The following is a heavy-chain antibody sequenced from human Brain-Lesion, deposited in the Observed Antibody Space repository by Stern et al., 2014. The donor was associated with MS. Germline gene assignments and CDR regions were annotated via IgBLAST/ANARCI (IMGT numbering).Heavy chain of an antibody. Sequence: VQLVESGPGLVKPSETLSLSCTVSGGSFSSSTFYWAWLRQPPGQGLEWIGNIYYSGFTYYNPSLKSLLTISSHFPTNQFPLQLSSVTAADTAIYYCARHDSVPRPSQLYSARDRGPGYFDYWGQGTLVTVSS. J-gene: IGHJ4*02. V-gene: IGHV4-39*01. CDR3: ARHDSVPRPSQLYSARDRGPGYFDY. CDR2: IYYSGFT. D-gene: IGHD1-26*01. CDR1: GGSFSSSTFY.